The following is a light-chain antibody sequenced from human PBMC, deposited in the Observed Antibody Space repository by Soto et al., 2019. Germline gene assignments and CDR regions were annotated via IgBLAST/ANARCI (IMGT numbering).Light chain of an antibody. J-gene: IGKJ1*01. CDR2: DAS. V-gene: IGKV3-11*01. CDR1: QSVSSY. CDR3: QQRSNWPPKT. Sequence: EIVLTQSPATLSLSPGEGATLSCRASQSVSSYLAWYQQKPGQAPRLLIYDASNRATGIPARFSGSGSGTDFTLTISRLEPEDFAVYYCQQRSNWPPKTFGQGTKV.